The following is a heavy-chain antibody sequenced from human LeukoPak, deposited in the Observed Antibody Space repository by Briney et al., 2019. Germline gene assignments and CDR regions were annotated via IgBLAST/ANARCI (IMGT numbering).Heavy chain of an antibody. V-gene: IGHV3-23*01. CDR1: GFTFSSYA. D-gene: IGHD3-16*02. CDR2: ISGSGRST. J-gene: IGHJ6*02. Sequence: GGSLRLSCAASGFTFSSYAMSWIRQAPGKGLAWVSGISGSGRSTHSADSVKGRFTISRDNSKNMLYLQMNSLRAEDTALYYCAKALDGYNGMDVWGQGTTVIVSS. CDR3: AKALDGYNGMDV.